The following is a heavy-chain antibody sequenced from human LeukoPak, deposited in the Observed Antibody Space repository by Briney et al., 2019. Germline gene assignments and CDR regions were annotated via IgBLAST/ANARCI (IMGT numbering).Heavy chain of an antibody. CDR1: GFTFSSYS. CDR3: ARDYGDLPARVPYFDY. CDR2: ISSSSSMI. J-gene: IGHJ4*02. D-gene: IGHD4-17*01. Sequence: PGGSLRLSCAASGFTFSSYSMNWVRQAPGKGLEWVSYISSSSSMIYYAASVKGRFTISRDNAKNSLYLQMKSLRDEDTAIYYCARDYGDLPARVPYFDYWGQGTLVTVSS. V-gene: IGHV3-48*02.